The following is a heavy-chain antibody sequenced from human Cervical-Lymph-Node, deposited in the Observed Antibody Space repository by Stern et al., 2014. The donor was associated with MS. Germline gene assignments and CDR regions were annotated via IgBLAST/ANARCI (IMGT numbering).Heavy chain of an antibody. Sequence: QAQLVQSGADVKKPGSSVKVSCKASGGTFSRYALTWGRQPPGQGLEWMGVITPLFGTAHYAQQFQGRVTISADKSTSTVYMELYSLRSDDTAVYYCARDETGVAFDIWGQGTMVTVSS. J-gene: IGHJ3*02. D-gene: IGHD7-27*01. CDR3: ARDETGVAFDI. CDR2: ITPLFGTA. V-gene: IGHV1-69*06. CDR1: GGTFSRYA.